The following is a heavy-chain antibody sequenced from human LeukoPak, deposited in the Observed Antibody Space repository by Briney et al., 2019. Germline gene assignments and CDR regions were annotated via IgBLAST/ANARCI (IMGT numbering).Heavy chain of an antibody. CDR1: GFTFSSSA. J-gene: IGHJ4*02. CDR2: ISNNGGYT. D-gene: IGHD2-15*01. V-gene: IGHV3-23*01. Sequence: GGSLRLACAASGFTFSSSAMSWVRQAPGKGMEWVSAISNNGGYTYYADSVQGRFTISRDNSKNTLCLQMNSLRAEDTAVYYCAKQLGYCSDGSCYFPYWGQGTLVTASS. CDR3: AKQLGYCSDGSCYFPY.